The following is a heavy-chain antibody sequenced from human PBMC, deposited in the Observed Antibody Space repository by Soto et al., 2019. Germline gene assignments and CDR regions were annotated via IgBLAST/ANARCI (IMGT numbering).Heavy chain of an antibody. CDR3: ASYSQWRPQHH. D-gene: IGHD2-15*01. CDR1: GGTFSSYA. CDR2: IIPIFGTA. V-gene: IGHV1-69*01. J-gene: IGHJ4*02. Sequence: QVQLVQSGAEVKKPGSSVKVSCKASGGTFSSYAISWVRQAPGQGLEWMGGIIPIFGTANYAQKFQGRVTITADESTSRAYMELSSLISEDTAVYYCASYSQWRPQHHWGQGTLVTVSS.